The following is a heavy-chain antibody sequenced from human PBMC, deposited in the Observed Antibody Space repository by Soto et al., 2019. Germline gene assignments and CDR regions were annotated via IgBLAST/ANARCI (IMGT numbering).Heavy chain of an antibody. J-gene: IGHJ4*02. D-gene: IGHD3-10*01. CDR1: GGSFSGYY. V-gene: IGHV4-34*01. Sequence: PSETLSLTCAVYGGSFSGYYWSWIRQPPGKGLEWIGEINHSGSTNYNPSLKSRVTISVDTSKNQFSLKLSSVTAADTAVYYCARVGPMVRGVITSPFDYWGQGTLVTVSS. CDR3: ARVGPMVRGVITSPFDY. CDR2: INHSGST.